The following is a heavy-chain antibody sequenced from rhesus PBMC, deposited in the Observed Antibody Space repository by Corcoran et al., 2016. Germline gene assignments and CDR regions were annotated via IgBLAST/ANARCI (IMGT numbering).Heavy chain of an antibody. J-gene: IGHJ3*01. V-gene: IGHV4-173*01. Sequence: QLQLQESGPGLVKPSETLSLTCAVSGGSISSNYWSWIRQPPGKGLEWIGRYSGRGWRNDYNPSLKSLVTSSTDTSKNHFSLKLSSVTAADTAVYYCARDETVAAYSGSYFDAFDFWGQGLRVTVSS. CDR1: GGSISSNY. CDR3: ARDETVAAYSGSYFDAFDF. CDR2: YSGRGWRN. D-gene: IGHD1-44*02.